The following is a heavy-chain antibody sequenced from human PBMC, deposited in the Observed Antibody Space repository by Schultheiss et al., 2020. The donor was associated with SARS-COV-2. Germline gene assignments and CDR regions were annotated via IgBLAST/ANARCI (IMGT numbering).Heavy chain of an antibody. Sequence: GGSLRLSCAASGFTFSSYAMHWVRQAPGKGLEWVAVISYDGSNKYYADSVKGRFTISRDNSKNTLYLQMNSLKTEDTAVYYCTTAAPFTIWGQGTLVTVSS. D-gene: IGHD3-3*01. CDR2: ISYDGSNK. V-gene: IGHV3-30*07. J-gene: IGHJ4*02. CDR1: GFTFSSYA. CDR3: TTAAPFTI.